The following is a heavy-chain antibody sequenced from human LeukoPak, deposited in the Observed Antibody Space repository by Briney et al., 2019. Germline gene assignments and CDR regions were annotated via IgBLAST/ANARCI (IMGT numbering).Heavy chain of an antibody. Sequence: PGGSLRLSCAASGFTFSSYSMSWVRQAPGKGREWVSSISGSGGSTYYADSVKGRFTISRDNSKNTLYLQMNSLRAEDTAVYYCAKDRSAVPAASNYWGQGTLVTVSS. V-gene: IGHV3-23*01. CDR3: AKDRSAVPAASNY. CDR1: GFTFSSYS. CDR2: ISGSGGST. J-gene: IGHJ4*02. D-gene: IGHD2-2*01.